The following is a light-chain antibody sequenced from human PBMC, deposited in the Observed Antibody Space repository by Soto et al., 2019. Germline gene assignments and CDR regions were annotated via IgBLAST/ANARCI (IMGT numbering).Light chain of an antibody. Sequence: QSALTQPASVSGSPGQSITIACTGSSSDVGGYNYVSWYQQHPGKAPKGMIYEVSNRPSGVSNRFYGSKSGNTASLTISGLQAEDEADYYCSSSTGSSTLVFGGGTKVTVL. V-gene: IGLV2-14*01. CDR2: EVS. CDR1: SSDVGGYNY. J-gene: IGLJ3*02. CDR3: SSSTGSSTLV.